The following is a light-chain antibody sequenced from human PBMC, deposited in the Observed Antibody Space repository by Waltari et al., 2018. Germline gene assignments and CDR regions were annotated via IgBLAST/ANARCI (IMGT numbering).Light chain of an antibody. CDR2: GVT. V-gene: IGLV2-11*01. Sequence: QSALTQPRSVSGSPGQSVTISCTGTSSDVGGYDSVSWYQQQSSKAPKLIIFGVTELPSGVPDSFSGSKACKTASLTILWLQSDDEADYYYCSYAGSYTEVFGTGTTVTVL. CDR1: SSDVGGYDS. J-gene: IGLJ1*01. CDR3: CSYAGSYTEV.